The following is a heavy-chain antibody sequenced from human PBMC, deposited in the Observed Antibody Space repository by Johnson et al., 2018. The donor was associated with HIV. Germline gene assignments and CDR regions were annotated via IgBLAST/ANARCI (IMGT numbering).Heavy chain of an antibody. Sequence: QVQLVESGGGLVQPGRSLRLSCAASGFTFSSYGMHWVRQAPGKGLEWVADIWYDGSNKYYADSVKGRFTISRDNSKNRLYLQMNSLRAEYTAVYYCANSADYGDYGSPDAFDSWGQGTMVTVAS. D-gene: IGHD4-17*01. CDR3: ANSADYGDYGSPDAFDS. CDR2: IWYDGSNK. V-gene: IGHV3-33*06. CDR1: GFTFSSYG. J-gene: IGHJ3*02.